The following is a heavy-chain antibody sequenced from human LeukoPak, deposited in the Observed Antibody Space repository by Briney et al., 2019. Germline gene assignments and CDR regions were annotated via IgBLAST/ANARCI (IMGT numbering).Heavy chain of an antibody. CDR3: ASGGYSYGLKYYFDY. J-gene: IGHJ4*02. V-gene: IGHV1-69*05. CDR2: IIPIFGTA. D-gene: IGHD5-18*01. CDR1: GGTFSSYA. Sequence: SVKVSCKASGGTFSSYAISWVRQAPGQGLEWMGRIIPIFGTANYAQRFQGRVTITTDESTSTAYMELSSLRSEDTAVYYCASGGYSYGLKYYFDYWGQGTLVTVSS.